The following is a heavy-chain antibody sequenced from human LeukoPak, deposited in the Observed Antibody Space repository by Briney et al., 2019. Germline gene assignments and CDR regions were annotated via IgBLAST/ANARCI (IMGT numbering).Heavy chain of an antibody. CDR2: ISAYNGNT. V-gene: IGHV1-18*01. CDR3: AREVLGYCSGGSCYGREYDY. Sequence: GASVKVSCKASGYTFTNYGISWVRQAPGQGLEWMGWISAYNGNTNYAQKLQGRVTMTTDTSTSTAYMELRSLRSDDTAVYYCAREVLGYCSGGSCYGREYDYWGQGTLVTDSS. J-gene: IGHJ4*02. CDR1: GYTFTNYG. D-gene: IGHD2-15*01.